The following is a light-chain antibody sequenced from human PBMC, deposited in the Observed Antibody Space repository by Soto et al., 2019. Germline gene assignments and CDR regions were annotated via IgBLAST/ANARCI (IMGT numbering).Light chain of an antibody. CDR2: GNN. CDR1: SSNIGAAYD. V-gene: IGLV1-40*01. CDR3: QSYDSSLSGWV. J-gene: IGLJ3*02. Sequence: QSVLTQPPSVSGAPGQKVTISCTRSSSNIGAAYDVHWYQHLPGTAPKLLIYGNNNRPSGVPDRFSGSKSGTSASLAITGLQAEDEADYYCQSYDSSLSGWVFCGGTKVTVL.